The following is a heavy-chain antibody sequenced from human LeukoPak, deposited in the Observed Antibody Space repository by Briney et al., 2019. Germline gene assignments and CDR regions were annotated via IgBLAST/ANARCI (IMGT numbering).Heavy chain of an antibody. CDR1: GFTFSSYG. Sequence: GGSLRLSCAASGFTFSSYGMHWVRQAPGKGLEWVAFIRYDGSNKYYADSVKGRFTISRDNSKNTLYLQMNSLRAEDTAVYYCARDSSGWVAEYFQHWGQGTLVTVSS. CDR2: IRYDGSNK. V-gene: IGHV3-30*02. CDR3: ARDSSGWVAEYFQH. J-gene: IGHJ1*01. D-gene: IGHD6-19*01.